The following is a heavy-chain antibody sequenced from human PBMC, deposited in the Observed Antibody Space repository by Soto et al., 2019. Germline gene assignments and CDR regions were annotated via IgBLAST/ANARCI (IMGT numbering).Heavy chain of an antibody. CDR1: GFTFSSFA. Sequence: GGSLRLSCAASGFTFSSFAMNWVRQAPGKGLEWVSVISGGGYTTDYADSVKGRFTISRDNSKNTLYLQMNSLRVEDTAVYYCARPEGADAFDIWGQGTMVTV. CDR2: ISGGGYTT. CDR3: ARPEGADAFDI. V-gene: IGHV3-23*01. D-gene: IGHD3-16*01. J-gene: IGHJ3*02.